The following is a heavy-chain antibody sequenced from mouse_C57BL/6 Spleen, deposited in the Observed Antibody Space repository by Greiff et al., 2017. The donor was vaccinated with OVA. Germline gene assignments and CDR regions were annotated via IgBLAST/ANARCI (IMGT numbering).Heavy chain of an antibody. V-gene: IGHV1-5*01. D-gene: IGHD1-1*01. CDR1: GYTFTSYW. CDR3: TREGYYGSRYDYAMDY. J-gene: IGHJ4*01. CDR2: IYPGNSDT. Sequence: SGTVLARPGASVKMSCKTSGYTFTSYWMHWVKQRPGQGLEWIGAIYPGNSDTSYNQKFKGKAKLTAVTSASTAYIELSSLTNEDSAVYYCTREGYYGSRYDYAMDYWGQGTSVTVSS.